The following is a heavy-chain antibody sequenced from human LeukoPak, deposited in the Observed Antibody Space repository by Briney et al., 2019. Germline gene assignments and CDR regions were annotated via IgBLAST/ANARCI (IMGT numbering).Heavy chain of an antibody. CDR3: ARIHCSSTSCYYFDY. CDR1: GYTXTSYY. J-gene: IGHJ4*02. V-gene: IGHV1-2*02. Sequence: ASVRVSCKASGYTXTSYYMHWVRQAPGQGLEWVGWVNPDRGGTNYAQKFQGRVTMTRDTSINTAYMDLSRLTSDDTAVYYCARIHCSSTSCYYFDYWGQVTLVTVSS. D-gene: IGHD2-2*01. CDR2: VNPDRGGT.